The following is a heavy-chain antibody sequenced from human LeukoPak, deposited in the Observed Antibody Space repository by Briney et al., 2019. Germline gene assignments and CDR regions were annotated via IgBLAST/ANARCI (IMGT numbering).Heavy chain of an antibody. V-gene: IGHV3-23*01. D-gene: IGHD5-18*01. CDR1: GFTFSSYA. CDR2: ISGSGGST. Sequence: GGSLRLSCAASGFTFSSYAMSWVRQAPGKGLEWVSAISGSGGSTYYADSVKGRFTISRDNSKNTLYLQMNSLRAEDTAVYYCAKHLVPLSNAPIGTAMFFLTDDAFDIWGQGTMVTVSS. J-gene: IGHJ3*02. CDR3: AKHLVPLSNAPIGTAMFFLTDDAFDI.